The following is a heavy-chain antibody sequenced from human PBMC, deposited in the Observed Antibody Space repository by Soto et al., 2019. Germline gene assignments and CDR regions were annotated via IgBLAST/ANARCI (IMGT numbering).Heavy chain of an antibody. D-gene: IGHD4-17*01. V-gene: IGHV4-59*01. CDR1: GGSISDYY. CDR2: IYYSGPT. J-gene: IGHJ3*02. CDR3: SSDPPDGDYKIVDAFDI. Sequence: VQLQESGPGLVKPSETLSLTCTVSGGSISDYYWSWIRQPPGKGLEWSGYIYYSGPTNYNPSLKSRFTISVATSKTQFSLKLSSVTAADTDVYYCSSDPPDGDYKIVDAFDIWGQGTMVTVSS.